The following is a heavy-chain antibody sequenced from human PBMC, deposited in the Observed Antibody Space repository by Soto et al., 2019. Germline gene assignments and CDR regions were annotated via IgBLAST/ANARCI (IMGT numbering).Heavy chain of an antibody. CDR3: AIEIVGIAAREGSGMDV. J-gene: IGHJ6*02. Sequence: EVQLVESGGGLIQPGGSLRLSCAASGFTVSSNYMSWFRQAPGKGLEWVSLIYSAGNTYYADSVKVRFTISRDNSKTTIYLHMNSLRADDTAVYYCAIEIVGIAAREGSGMDVWGQGTTVTVSS. CDR1: GFTVSSNY. V-gene: IGHV3-53*01. D-gene: IGHD6-6*01. CDR2: IYSAGNT.